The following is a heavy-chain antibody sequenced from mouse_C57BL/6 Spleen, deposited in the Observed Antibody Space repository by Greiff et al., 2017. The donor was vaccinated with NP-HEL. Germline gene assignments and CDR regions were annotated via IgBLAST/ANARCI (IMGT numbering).Heavy chain of an antibody. Sequence: EVQGVESGGGLVKPGGSLKLSCAASGFTFSSYAMSWVRQTPEKRLEWVATISDGGSYIYYPDNVKGRFTISRDNAKNNLYLQMSHLKSEDTAMYYCAREGYGSSYYFDYWGQGTTLTVSS. CDR3: AREGYGSSYYFDY. D-gene: IGHD1-1*01. CDR1: GFTFSSYA. V-gene: IGHV5-4*01. J-gene: IGHJ2*01. CDR2: ISDGGSYI.